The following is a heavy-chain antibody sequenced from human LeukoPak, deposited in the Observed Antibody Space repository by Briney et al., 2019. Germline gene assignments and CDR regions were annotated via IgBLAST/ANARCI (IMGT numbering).Heavy chain of an antibody. V-gene: IGHV3-15*01. J-gene: IGHJ4*02. CDR1: GFTFSSYV. CDR2: IKSKTDGGTT. Sequence: GGSLRLSCAASGFTFSSYVMSWVRQAPGKGLEWVGRIKSKTDGGTTDYAAPVKGRFTISRDDSKNTLYLQMNSLKTEDTAVYYCTTVRLSREFASGSYYQSAYWGQGTLVTVSS. D-gene: IGHD1-26*01. CDR3: TTVRLSREFASGSYYQSAY.